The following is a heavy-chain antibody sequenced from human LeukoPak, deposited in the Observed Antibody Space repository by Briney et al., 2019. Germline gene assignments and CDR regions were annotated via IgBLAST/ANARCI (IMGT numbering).Heavy chain of an antibody. V-gene: IGHV4-59*11. J-gene: IGHJ6*03. CDR3: ARGDYSSSSLYYYYYMDV. Sequence: SETLSLTCTVSGGSISSHYWSWIRQPPGKGLEWIGYIYYSGSTNYHPSLKSRVTISVDTSKNQFSLKLSSVTAADTAVYYCARGDYSSSSLYYYYYMDVWGKGTTVTVSS. CDR2: IYYSGST. CDR1: GGSISSHY. D-gene: IGHD6-6*01.